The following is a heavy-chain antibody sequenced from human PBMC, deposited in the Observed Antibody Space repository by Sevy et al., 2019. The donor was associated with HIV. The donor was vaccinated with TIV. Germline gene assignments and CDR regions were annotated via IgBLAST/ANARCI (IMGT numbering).Heavy chain of an antibody. J-gene: IGHJ6*02. Sequence: GGSLRLSCAASGFTFSSYWMHWVRQAPGKGLVWVSRINSDGSSTSYADSVKGRFTISRDNAKNTLYLQMNSLRAEDTAVYYCARDRRYRSSSWIPPHYGMDVWGQGTTVTVSS. CDR1: GFTFSSYW. V-gene: IGHV3-74*01. CDR3: ARDRRYRSSSWIPPHYGMDV. D-gene: IGHD6-13*01. CDR2: INSDGSST.